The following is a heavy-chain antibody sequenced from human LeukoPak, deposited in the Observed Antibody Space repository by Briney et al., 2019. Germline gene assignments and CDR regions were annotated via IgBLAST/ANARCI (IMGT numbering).Heavy chain of an antibody. D-gene: IGHD3-22*01. J-gene: IGHJ4*02. CDR3: ARGDYYDSSGYPDY. CDR1: GYTFTGHY. Sequence: GESLKISCKASGYTFTGHYMHWVRQAPGQGLEWMGWINPNSGGRDYAQKFQGRVTMTRDTSISTAYMELSRLRSDDTAVYYCARGDYYDSSGYPDYWGQGTLVTVSS. V-gene: IGHV1-2*02. CDR2: INPNSGGR.